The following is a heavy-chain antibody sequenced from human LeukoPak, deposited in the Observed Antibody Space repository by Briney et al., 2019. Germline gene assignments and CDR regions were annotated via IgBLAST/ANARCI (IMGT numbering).Heavy chain of an antibody. D-gene: IGHD5-12*01. Sequence: GGSLRLSCAASGFTVSSNYMSWVRQAPGKGLEWVSVIYSGGSTYYADSVKGRFTISRGNSKNTLYLQMNSLRAEDTAVYYCARDTYSGYDPKGYYYYMDVWGKGTTVTISS. V-gene: IGHV3-53*01. J-gene: IGHJ6*03. CDR3: ARDTYSGYDPKGYYYYMDV. CDR1: GFTVSSNY. CDR2: IYSGGST.